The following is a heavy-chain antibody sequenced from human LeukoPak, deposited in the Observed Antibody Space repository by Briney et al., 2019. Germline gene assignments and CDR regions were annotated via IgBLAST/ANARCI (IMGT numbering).Heavy chain of an antibody. CDR1: GGSISSYY. CDR2: IYYSGST. D-gene: IGHD3-10*01. CDR3: ARGGGFGEKLLNY. J-gene: IGHJ4*02. V-gene: IGHV4-59*01. Sequence: SETLSLTCTVSGGSISSYYWSWIRQPPGKGLEWIGYIYYSGSTNYNPSLKSRVTISVDTSKNQFSLKLSSVTAADTAVYYCARGGGFGEKLLNYWGQGTLVTVSS.